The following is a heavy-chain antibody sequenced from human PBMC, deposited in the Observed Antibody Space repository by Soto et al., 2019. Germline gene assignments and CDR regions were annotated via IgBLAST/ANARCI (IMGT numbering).Heavy chain of an antibody. J-gene: IGHJ3*02. CDR3: ARRSPLLSAFDI. D-gene: IGHD2-8*02. Sequence: SETLSLTCTVSGGSISSYYWSWIRQPPGKGLGWIGYIYYSGSTNYNPSLKSRVTISVDTSKNQFSLKLSSVTAADTAVYYCARRSPLLSAFDIWGQGTMVNVS. V-gene: IGHV4-59*12. CDR1: GGSISSYY. CDR2: IYYSGST.